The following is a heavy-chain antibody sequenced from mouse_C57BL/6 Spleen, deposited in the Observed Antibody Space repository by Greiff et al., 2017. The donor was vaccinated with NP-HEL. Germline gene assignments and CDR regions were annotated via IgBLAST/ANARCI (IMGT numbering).Heavy chain of an antibody. D-gene: IGHD2-1*01. CDR3: ARLGGNYVPLYYFDY. CDR2: INPSNGGT. J-gene: IGHJ2*01. CDR1: GYTFTSYW. Sequence: QVQLQQPGTELVKPGASVKLSCKASGYTFTSYWMHWVKQRPGQGLEWIGNINPSNGGTNYNEKFKSKATLTVDKSSSTAYMQLSSLTSEDSAVYYCARLGGNYVPLYYFDYWGQGTTLTVSS. V-gene: IGHV1-53*01.